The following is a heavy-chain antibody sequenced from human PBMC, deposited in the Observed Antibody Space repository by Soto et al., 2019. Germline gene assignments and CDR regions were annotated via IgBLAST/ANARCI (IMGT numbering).Heavy chain of an antibody. CDR3: ARAGVYGSLSY. Sequence: PGGSLRLSCAASGFTFSSYDMHWVRQATGKGLEWVSAIGNAGDTYYPGSVKGRFTISRENAKTSLYLEMNSMRAGDRAVYYCARAGVYGSLSYWGQGTLVTVSS. D-gene: IGHD2-8*01. V-gene: IGHV3-13*01. CDR1: GFTFSSYD. CDR2: IGNAGDT. J-gene: IGHJ4*02.